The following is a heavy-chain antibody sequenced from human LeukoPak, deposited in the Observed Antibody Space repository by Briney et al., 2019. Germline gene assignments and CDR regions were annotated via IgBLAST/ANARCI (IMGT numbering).Heavy chain of an antibody. CDR3: ASLTTVTTIRAFDI. CDR1: GLTSSSYS. CDR2: ISSSSSYI. V-gene: IGHV3-21*01. D-gene: IGHD4-17*01. J-gene: IGHJ4*02. Sequence: GGPRGLSCPPSGLTSSSYSMNWFGQPPGKGLGWVSSISSSSSYIYYADSVKGRFTISRDNAKNSLYLQMNSLRAEDTAVYYCASLTTVTTIRAFDIWGQGTLVTVSS.